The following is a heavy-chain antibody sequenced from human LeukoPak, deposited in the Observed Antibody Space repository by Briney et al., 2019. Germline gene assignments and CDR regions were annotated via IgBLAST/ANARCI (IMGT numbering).Heavy chain of an antibody. V-gene: IGHV4-61*02. J-gene: IGHJ3*02. D-gene: IGHD6-19*01. Sequence: SETLSLTCTVSGGSISSGSYYWSWIRQPAGKGLEWIGRIYTSGSTNYNPSLKSRVTISYTSKNQFSLKLSSVTAADTAVYYCARQPAPYSSGWYDGFDIWGQGTMVTVSA. CDR3: ARQPAPYSSGWYDGFDI. CDR1: GGSISSGSYY. CDR2: IYTSGST.